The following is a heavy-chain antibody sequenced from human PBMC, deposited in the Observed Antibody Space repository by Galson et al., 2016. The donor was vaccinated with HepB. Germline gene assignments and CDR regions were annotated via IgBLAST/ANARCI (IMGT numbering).Heavy chain of an antibody. V-gene: IGHV3-48*03. J-gene: IGHJ5*02. CDR1: DFTFSSFE. D-gene: IGHD1-14*01. CDR3: ARSDHFDP. CDR2: ISSNGYTT. Sequence: SLRLSCAASDFTFSSFEMNWVRQAPGKGLEWVSYISSNGYTTYYADSVKGRFTISRDNAKNTLYLQMNSLRVEDTAVYYCARSDHFDPWGQGTLVTVSS.